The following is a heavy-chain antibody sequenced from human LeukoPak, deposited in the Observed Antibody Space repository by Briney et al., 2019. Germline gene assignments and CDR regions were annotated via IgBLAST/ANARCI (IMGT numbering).Heavy chain of an antibody. CDR1: GFTLSDHE. Sequence: GGSLRLSCAASGFTLSDHEMDWVRQAPGKGLEWVGRSRNKINNYTTKYAASVKGTLTISRDDSRNSLYLQMNSLKTEDTAVYYCAKDVGGLRWFDYWGQGTLVTVSS. CDR2: SRNKINNYTT. CDR3: AKDVGGLRWFDY. V-gene: IGHV3-72*01. D-gene: IGHD4-23*01. J-gene: IGHJ4*02.